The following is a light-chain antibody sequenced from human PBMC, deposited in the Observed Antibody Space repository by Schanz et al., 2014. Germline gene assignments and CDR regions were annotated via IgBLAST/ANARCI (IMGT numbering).Light chain of an antibody. CDR2: WAS. Sequence: DIVMTQSPDSLAVALGERATINCKSSQSVLDRSNNKNYLVWYQQKPGQPPNLLISWASTREYGVPDRFSGSGSGTDFTLTISSLQAEDVAVYYCQQFYSLPLTFGGGTKVEFK. CDR1: QSVLDRSNNKNY. V-gene: IGKV4-1*01. CDR3: QQFYSLPLT. J-gene: IGKJ4*01.